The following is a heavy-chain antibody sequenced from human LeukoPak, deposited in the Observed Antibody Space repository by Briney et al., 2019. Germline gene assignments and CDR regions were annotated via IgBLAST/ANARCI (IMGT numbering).Heavy chain of an antibody. CDR3: AKGGAAVVVDDY. Sequence: PGGSLRLSCAASGFTFKNYIMSWVRQAQGKGLEWFSGISGSGGNTYYADSVKGRFTISRDNSRNTLYLQMSSLRVEDTAVYYCAKGGAAVVVDDYWGQGTLVTVSS. CDR2: ISGSGGNT. V-gene: IGHV3-23*01. CDR1: GFTFKNYI. D-gene: IGHD2-15*01. J-gene: IGHJ4*02.